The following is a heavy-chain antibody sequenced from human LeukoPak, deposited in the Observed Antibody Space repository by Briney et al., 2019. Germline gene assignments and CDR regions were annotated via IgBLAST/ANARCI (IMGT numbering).Heavy chain of an antibody. CDR2: ISSSSSYI. V-gene: IGHV3-21*04. CDR3: ASSGRSSYYYYYYMDV. CDR1: GFTFSSYS. D-gene: IGHD6-6*01. J-gene: IGHJ6*03. Sequence: GGSLRLSCAASGFTFSSYSMNWVRQAPGKGLEWVSSISSSSSYIYYADSVKGRFTISRDNSKNTLYLQMNSLRAEDTAVYYCASSGRSSYYYYYYMDVWGKGTTVTVSS.